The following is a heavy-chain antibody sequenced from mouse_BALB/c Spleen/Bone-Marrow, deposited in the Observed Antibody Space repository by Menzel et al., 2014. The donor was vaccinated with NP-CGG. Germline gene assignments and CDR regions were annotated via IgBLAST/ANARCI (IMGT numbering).Heavy chain of an antibody. CDR3: AGSGRYFDDVAY. V-gene: IGHV14-3*02. CDR1: GFNIKDTF. J-gene: IGHJ3*01. D-gene: IGHD2-3*01. CDR2: IDPANGNT. Sequence: EVQLQQSGAELVKPGASVKLSCTASGFNIKDTFMHWVKQRPDQGLEWIGRIDPANGNTKYDPKFQGKATIKADTSSNTAYLQLNSLTSEDTAVYYCAGSGRYFDDVAYWGQGTLVTVSA.